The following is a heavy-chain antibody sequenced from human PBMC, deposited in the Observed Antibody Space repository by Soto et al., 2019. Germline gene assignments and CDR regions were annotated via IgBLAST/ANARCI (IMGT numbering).Heavy chain of an antibody. J-gene: IGHJ6*03. CDR2: IIPILGIA. Sequence: ASVKVSCKASGGTFSSYTISWVRQAPGQGLEWMGRIIPILGIANYAQKFQGRVTITADKSTSTAYMELSSLRSEDTAVYYCARDRKLSQVSFYYYYMDVWGKGTTVTVSS. V-gene: IGHV1-69*04. CDR3: ARDRKLSQVSFYYYYMDV. D-gene: IGHD3-10*01. CDR1: GGTFSSYT.